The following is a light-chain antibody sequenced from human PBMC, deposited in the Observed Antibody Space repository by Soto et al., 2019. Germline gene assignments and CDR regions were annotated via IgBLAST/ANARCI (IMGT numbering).Light chain of an antibody. V-gene: IGKV3-20*01. CDR1: QSVSSSY. CDR2: GAS. Sequence: EIPLTQSQRSWSFFLGERATLSCRASQSVSSSYLAWYQQKPGQAPRLLIYGASSRATGIPDRFSGSGSGTDFTLTISRLEPEDFAVYYCQQYGSSPKTFGQGTKVE. J-gene: IGKJ1*01. CDR3: QQYGSSPKT.